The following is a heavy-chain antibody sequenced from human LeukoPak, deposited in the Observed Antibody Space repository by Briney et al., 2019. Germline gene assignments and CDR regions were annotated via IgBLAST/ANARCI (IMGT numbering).Heavy chain of an antibody. CDR3: AREARTAHY. V-gene: IGHV3-11*01. CDR2: IRTDGSTV. J-gene: IGHJ4*02. D-gene: IGHD1-14*01. Sequence: GGSLRLSCAVSGFTFGDSYMSWIRQAPGKGLEWVAYIRTDGSTVSYADSLKGRFTISRDNTKNTLYLEMNSLRAEDTAVYYCAREARTAHYWGQGTLVTVSS. CDR1: GFTFGDSY.